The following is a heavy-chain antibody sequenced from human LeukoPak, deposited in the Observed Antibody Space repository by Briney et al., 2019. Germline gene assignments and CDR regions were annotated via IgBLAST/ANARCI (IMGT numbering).Heavy chain of an antibody. CDR1: GGSISSSNW. V-gene: IGHV4-4*02. CDR2: IYHSGST. CDR3: ARGTSDSSSRYFDY. D-gene: IGHD6-13*01. J-gene: IGHJ4*02. Sequence: PSETLSLTCAVSGGSISSSNWWSWVRQPPGKGLEWIGEIYHSGSTNYNPSLKSRVTISVDKSKNQFSLKLSSVTAADTAVCYCARGTSDSSSRYFDYWGQGTLVTVSS.